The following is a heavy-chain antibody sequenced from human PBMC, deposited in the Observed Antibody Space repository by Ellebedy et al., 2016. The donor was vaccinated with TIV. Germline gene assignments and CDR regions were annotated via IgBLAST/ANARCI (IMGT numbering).Heavy chain of an antibody. CDR3: ARDLAMAGTFDY. J-gene: IGHJ4*02. Sequence: SETLSLTCTVSGGSISSGGYYWSWIRQHPGTGLEWTGYINYSGSTYYNPSLKSRVTISVDTSKNQFSLKLSSVTAADTAVYYCARDLAMAGTFDYWGQGTLVTVSS. D-gene: IGHD6-19*01. V-gene: IGHV4-31*03. CDR1: GGSISSGGYY. CDR2: INYSGST.